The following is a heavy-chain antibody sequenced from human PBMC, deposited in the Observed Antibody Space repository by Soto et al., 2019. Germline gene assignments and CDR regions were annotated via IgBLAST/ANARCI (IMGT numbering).Heavy chain of an antibody. CDR3: AKGPLLFPDYGDYADYSYGMDV. CDR1: GFTFSAFG. D-gene: IGHD4-17*01. J-gene: IGHJ6*02. V-gene: IGHV3-30*18. CDR2: SSYGGSNK. Sequence: QMKLVESGGGVVQPGTSLRLSCVASGFTFSAFGMHWVRQAPGKGLEWVAISSYGGSNKYYGDSVQGRFTISRDNSSDTLYLQMNSLRDEDTAVYYCAKGPLLFPDYGDYADYSYGMDVWGQGTTVTVSS.